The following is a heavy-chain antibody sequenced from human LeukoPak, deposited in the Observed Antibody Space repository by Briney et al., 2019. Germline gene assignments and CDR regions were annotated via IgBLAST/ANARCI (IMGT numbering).Heavy chain of an antibody. Sequence: ASVKVSCKASGYTFTSHGISWVRQAPGQGLEWMGWISAYNGNTNYAQKLQGRVTMTTDTSTSTAYMELRSLRSDDTAVYYCARERSSGWYQADAFDIWGQGTMVTVSS. CDR2: ISAYNGNT. CDR3: ARERSSGWYQADAFDI. CDR1: GYTFTSHG. V-gene: IGHV1-18*01. D-gene: IGHD6-19*01. J-gene: IGHJ3*02.